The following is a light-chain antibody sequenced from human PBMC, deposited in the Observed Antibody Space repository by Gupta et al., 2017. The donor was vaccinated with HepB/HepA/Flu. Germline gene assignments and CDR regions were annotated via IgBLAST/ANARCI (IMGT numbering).Light chain of an antibody. V-gene: IGKV3-15*01. CDR2: DAF. Sequence: EIVMTQSPATLSVSPRTRVTLSCRASESIGTNLAWYQQKPGQSPRLLVYDAFTTASGVPARFRGSGSETEFTLTISGLQSEDFAFYYCQQYKRPLTVGGGTKVEIK. CDR3: QQYKRPLT. J-gene: IGKJ4*01. CDR1: ESIGTN.